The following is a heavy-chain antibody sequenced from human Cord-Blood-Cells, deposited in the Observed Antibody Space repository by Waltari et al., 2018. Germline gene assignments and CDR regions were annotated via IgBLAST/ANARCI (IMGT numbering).Heavy chain of an antibody. CDR3: AIYDSSGYYFDY. D-gene: IGHD3-22*01. CDR2: IYYSGST. V-gene: IGHV4-39*01. J-gene: IGHJ4*02. CDR1: GGSISSSSYY. Sequence: QLQLQESGPGLVKPSETLSLTCTVSGGSISSSSYYWGWIRLPPGKGLEWIGSIYYSGSTYYNPSLKSRVTISVDTSKNQFSLKLSSVTAADTAVYYCAIYDSSGYYFDYWGQGTLVTVSS.